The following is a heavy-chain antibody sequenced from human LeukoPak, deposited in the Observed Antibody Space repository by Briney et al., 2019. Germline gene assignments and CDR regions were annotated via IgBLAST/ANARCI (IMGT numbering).Heavy chain of an antibody. CDR3: AREMRGSGYSYDYYYYGMDV. Sequence: PGGSLRLSCAASGFTFSSYWMSWVRQAPGKGLEWVANIKQDGSEKYYVDSVKGRFTISRDNAKNSLYLQMNSLRAEDTAVYYCAREMRGSGYSYDYYYYGMDVWGQGTTVTVSS. D-gene: IGHD3-22*01. CDR1: GFTFSSYW. J-gene: IGHJ6*02. CDR2: IKQDGSEK. V-gene: IGHV3-7*01.